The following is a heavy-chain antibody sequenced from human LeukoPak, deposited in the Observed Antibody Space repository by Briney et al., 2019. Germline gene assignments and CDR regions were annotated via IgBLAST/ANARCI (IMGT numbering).Heavy chain of an antibody. CDR2: IYTSGST. D-gene: IGHD3-10*01. Sequence: PSQTLSLTCTVSGGSISSGSYYWSWIRQPAGKGLEWIGRIYTSGSTNHNPSLKRRVTISVDTSKNQFSLKLSSVTAADTAVYYCAREGDYYGSGSYYTPFDYWGQGTLVTVSS. J-gene: IGHJ4*02. CDR3: AREGDYYGSGSYYTPFDY. V-gene: IGHV4-61*02. CDR1: GGSISSGSYY.